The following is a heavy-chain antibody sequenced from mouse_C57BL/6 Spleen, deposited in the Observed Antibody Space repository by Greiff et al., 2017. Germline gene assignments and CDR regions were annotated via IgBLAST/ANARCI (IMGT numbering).Heavy chain of an antibody. J-gene: IGHJ4*01. CDR1: GFSLTSYG. CDR2: IWSDGST. Sequence: QVQLKESGPGLVAPSQSLSITCTVSGFSLTSYGVHWVRQPPGKGLEWLVVIWSDGSTTYNSALKSRLSISKDNSKSQVFLKMNSLQTDDTAMYYCARHDGYERYAMDYWGQGTSVTVSS. D-gene: IGHD2-2*01. V-gene: IGHV2-6-1*01. CDR3: ARHDGYERYAMDY.